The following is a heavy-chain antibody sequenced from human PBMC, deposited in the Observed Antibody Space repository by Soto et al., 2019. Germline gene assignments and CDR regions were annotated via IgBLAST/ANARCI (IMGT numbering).Heavy chain of an antibody. V-gene: IGHV1-69*12. CDR2: LVPIVDTS. Sequence: QVQLVQSGAEVRQPASSVKVSCKTSGGTFSSYAISWVRQAPGQGLEWMGGLVPIVDTSTYAQKFQDRVTITADESTSTVYMELSSLRSDDTAVYYCVRVVAIPGYPDNWGQGTLVTVSS. CDR1: GGTFSSYA. D-gene: IGHD5-12*01. J-gene: IGHJ4*02. CDR3: VRVVAIPGYPDN.